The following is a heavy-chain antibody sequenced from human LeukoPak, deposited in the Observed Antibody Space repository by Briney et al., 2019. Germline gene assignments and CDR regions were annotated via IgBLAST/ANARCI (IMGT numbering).Heavy chain of an antibody. CDR3: ARDELRWKYQLRGPLWFDP. CDR1: GGSFSGYY. J-gene: IGHJ5*02. D-gene: IGHD2-2*01. CDR2: INHSGST. Sequence: PSETLSLTCAVDGGSFSGYYWSWIRQPPGKGLEWIGEINHSGSTNYNPSHKSRVTISVDTSKNQFSLKLSSVTAADTAVYYCARDELRWKYQLRGPLWFDPWGQGTLVTVSS. V-gene: IGHV4-34*01.